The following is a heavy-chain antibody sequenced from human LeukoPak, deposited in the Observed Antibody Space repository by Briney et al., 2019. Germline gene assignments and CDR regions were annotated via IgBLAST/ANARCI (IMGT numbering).Heavy chain of an antibody. J-gene: IGHJ4*02. D-gene: IGHD3-22*01. CDR3: ARDDFAGDSSGYIDY. V-gene: IGHV3-66*01. CDR2: IYSGGST. Sequence: GGSLRLSCAASGFTVSSNYMSWVRQAPGKGLEWVSVIYSGGSTYYADSVKGRFTISRDNSKNTLYLQMSSLRAEDTALYYCARDDFAGDSSGYIDYWGQGTLVTVSS. CDR1: GFTVSSNY.